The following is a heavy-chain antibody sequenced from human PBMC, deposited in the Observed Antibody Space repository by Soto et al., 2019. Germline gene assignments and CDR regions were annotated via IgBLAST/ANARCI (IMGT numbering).Heavy chain of an antibody. CDR2: IYYTGST. Sequence: LSETLSLTCSVSGSSIRNYYWSWIRQPPGKGLEWIGNIYYTGSTNYNPSLKGRVFISVDSSRRQLSLRLNSLTAADTAVYYCTRVGGYYGDYPNFDYWGQGALVTVSS. CDR3: TRVGGYYGDYPNFDY. CDR1: GSSIRNYY. J-gene: IGHJ4*02. D-gene: IGHD4-17*01. V-gene: IGHV4-59*01.